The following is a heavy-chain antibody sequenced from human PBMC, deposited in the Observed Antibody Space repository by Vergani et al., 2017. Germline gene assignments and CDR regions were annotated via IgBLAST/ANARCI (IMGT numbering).Heavy chain of an antibody. CDR3: ARVSWRFYDLYGIDF. J-gene: IGHJ6*02. D-gene: IGHD3-3*01. V-gene: IGHV3-7*01. CDR1: GPTFSNYW. Sequence: EVQLVESGGGLVQPGGSLRLSCAASGPTFSNYWMSWVRQAPGKGLEWVANIKQDGSEKYYVGPVKGRFTISRDNAKNSLYLQMNSLRAEDTAVYYCARVSWRFYDLYGIDFWGQGTTVTVSS. CDR2: IKQDGSEK.